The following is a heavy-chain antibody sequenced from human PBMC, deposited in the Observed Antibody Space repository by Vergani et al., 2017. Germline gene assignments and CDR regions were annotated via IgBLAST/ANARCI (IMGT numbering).Heavy chain of an antibody. CDR2: IIPILGIA. V-gene: IGHV1-69*08. CDR3: ATEGWCILEWTLVNWFDH. Sequence: QVQLVQSGAEVKKPGSSVKVSCKASGGTFSSYTISWVRQAPGQGLEWMGRIIPILGIAKYAQKFQGRVTIAAGKSTSTDYMELSSLRSQDTAVDYCATEGWCILEWTLVNWFDHWGQGILVTVSS. D-gene: IGHD3-3*01. J-gene: IGHJ5*02. CDR1: GGTFSSYT.